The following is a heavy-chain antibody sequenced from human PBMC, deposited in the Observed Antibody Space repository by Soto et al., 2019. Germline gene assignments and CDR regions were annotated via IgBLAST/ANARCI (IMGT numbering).Heavy chain of an antibody. Sequence: GASVKVSCKASGATFSSYAISWVRQAPGQGLEWMGGIIPIFGTANYAQKFQGRVTITADESTSTAYMELSSLRSEDTAVYYCARSPASRYNWNFGYYYGMDVWG. CDR1: GATFSSYA. CDR3: ARSPASRYNWNFGYYYGMDV. V-gene: IGHV1-69*13. J-gene: IGHJ6*02. D-gene: IGHD1-7*01. CDR2: IIPIFGTA.